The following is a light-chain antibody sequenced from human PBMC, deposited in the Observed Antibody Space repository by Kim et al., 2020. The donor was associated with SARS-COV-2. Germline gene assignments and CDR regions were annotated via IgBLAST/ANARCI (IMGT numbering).Light chain of an antibody. CDR2: AAS. CDR3: QQVNSYPLT. V-gene: IGKV1-9*01. CDR1: QDISSY. Sequence: DIQLTQSPSFLSASVGDRVTITCRASQDISSYLAWYQQKSGKAPKLLIYAASALQSGVPSRFSGSGSGTEFTLTISSLQPEDFATYYCQQVNSYPLTFGGGTKVDIK. J-gene: IGKJ4*01.